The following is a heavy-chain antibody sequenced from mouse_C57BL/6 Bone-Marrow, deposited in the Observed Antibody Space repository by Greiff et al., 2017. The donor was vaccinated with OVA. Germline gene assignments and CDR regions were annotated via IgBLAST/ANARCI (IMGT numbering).Heavy chain of an antibody. Sequence: QVQLKESGAELVKPGASVKISCKASGYAFSSYWMNWVKQRPGKGLEWIGQIYPGDGDTNYNGKFKGKATLTADKSSSTAYMQLSSLTSEDSAVYFCAREVYYDGSSYRYFDVWGTGTTVTVSS. V-gene: IGHV1-80*01. CDR3: AREVYYDGSSYRYFDV. D-gene: IGHD1-1*01. CDR2: IYPGDGDT. J-gene: IGHJ1*03. CDR1: GYAFSSYW.